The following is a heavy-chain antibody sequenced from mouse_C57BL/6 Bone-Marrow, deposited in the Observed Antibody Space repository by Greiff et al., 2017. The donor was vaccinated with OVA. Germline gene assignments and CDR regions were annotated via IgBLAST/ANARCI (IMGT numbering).Heavy chain of an antibody. V-gene: IGHV1-80*01. CDR3: ARPQLGRYFDV. D-gene: IGHD4-1*02. CDR1: GYAFSSYW. CDR2: IYPGDGDT. Sequence: QVQLKQSGAELVKPGASVKISCKASGYAFSSYWMNWVKQRPGKGLEWIGQIYPGDGDTNYNGKFKGKATLTADKSSSTAYMQLSSLTSEDSAVYFCARPQLGRYFDVWGTGTTVTVSS. J-gene: IGHJ1*03.